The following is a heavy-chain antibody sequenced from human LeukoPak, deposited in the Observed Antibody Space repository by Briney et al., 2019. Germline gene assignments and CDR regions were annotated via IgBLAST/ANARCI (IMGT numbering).Heavy chain of an antibody. CDR3: ARSSSSWYWYFDL. J-gene: IGHJ2*01. D-gene: IGHD6-13*01. CDR2: IYYSGST. Sequence: PSETLSLTCTVSGGSISSYYWSWIRQPPGKGLEWIGYIYYSGSTNYNPFLKSRVTISVDTSKNQFSLKLSSVTAADTAVYYCARSSSSWYWYFDLWGRGTLVTVSS. CDR1: GGSISSYY. V-gene: IGHV4-59*08.